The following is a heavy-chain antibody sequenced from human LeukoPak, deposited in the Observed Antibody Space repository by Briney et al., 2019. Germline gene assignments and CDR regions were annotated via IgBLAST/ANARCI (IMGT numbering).Heavy chain of an antibody. CDR2: ISYDGTKE. Sequence: GGSLRLSCKTSGFKFRDFDMDWVRQAPGKGLEWVAHISYDGTKEYYADSVKGRFSISRDNSQDTVYLQLSSLTTEDTARYYCVRDVAFWGQGTLVIVSS. CDR1: GFKFRDFD. J-gene: IGHJ4*02. V-gene: IGHV3-30*03. CDR3: VRDVAF.